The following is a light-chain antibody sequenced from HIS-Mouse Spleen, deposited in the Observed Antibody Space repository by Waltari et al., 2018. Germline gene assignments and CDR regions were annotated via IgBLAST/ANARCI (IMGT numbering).Light chain of an antibody. V-gene: IGLV2-11*01. Sequence: QSALTQPRSVSGSPGQSVTISCTGTSSDFGGYNYVPWYQQHPGKAPKLMIYDVSKRPSGVPDRFSGSKSGNTASLTISGLQAEDEADYYCCSYAGSLRVFGTGTKVTVL. J-gene: IGLJ1*01. CDR2: DVS. CDR1: SSDFGGYNY. CDR3: CSYAGSLRV.